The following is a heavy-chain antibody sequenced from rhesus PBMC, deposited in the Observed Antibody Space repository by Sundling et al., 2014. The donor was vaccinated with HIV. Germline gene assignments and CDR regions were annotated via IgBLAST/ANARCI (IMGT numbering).Heavy chain of an antibody. J-gene: IGHJ4*01. Sequence: QVRLEQSGADLEKPGSSVRVSCRTSGVTFTNFVFHWVRQQAPGHRLEWLGRTIPIMDVTTVADTFRGRVTIVADSSTATVFLVLTGLRSEDTATYYCVTRPFRPGVALSFSALDYWGQGSLVIVSS. CDR1: GVTFTNFV. D-gene: IGHD2-33*01. CDR3: VTRPFRPGVALSFSALDY. CDR2: TIPIMDVT. V-gene: IGHV1-198*01.